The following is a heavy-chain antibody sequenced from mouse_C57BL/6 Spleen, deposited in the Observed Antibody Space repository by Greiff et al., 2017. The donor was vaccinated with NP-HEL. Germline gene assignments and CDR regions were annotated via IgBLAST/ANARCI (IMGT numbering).Heavy chain of an antibody. CDR1: CYTFTSYW. Sequence: QVQLQQPGAELVRPGSSVKLSCKASCYTFTSYWMHWVKQRPIQGLEWIGNIDPSDSETHYNQKFKDKATLTVDKSSSTTYMQLSSLTSEESAVYYCARYYYGYGYWYFDVWGTGTTVTVSS. D-gene: IGHD2-2*01. J-gene: IGHJ1*03. CDR2: IDPSDSET. V-gene: IGHV1-52*01. CDR3: ARYYYGYGYWYFDV.